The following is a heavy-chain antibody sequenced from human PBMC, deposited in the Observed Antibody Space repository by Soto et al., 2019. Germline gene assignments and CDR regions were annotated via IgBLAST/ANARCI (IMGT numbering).Heavy chain of an antibody. Sequence: KASETLSLTCSVSGGSMRSYYWNWLRQPAGKGLEWIGRIYSRGDTNYNPSVKSRVTMSVDTSKNEFSLRLNSVTAADTAVYYCAGIGEDVYYGMDVWGQGTTVTVPS. V-gene: IGHV4-4*07. D-gene: IGHD2-21*01. J-gene: IGHJ6*02. CDR2: IYSRGDT. CDR1: GGSMRSYY. CDR3: AGIGEDVYYGMDV.